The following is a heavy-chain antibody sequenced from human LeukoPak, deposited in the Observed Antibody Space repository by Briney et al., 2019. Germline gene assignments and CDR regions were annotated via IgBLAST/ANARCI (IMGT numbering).Heavy chain of an antibody. J-gene: IGHJ4*02. Sequence: ASVKVSCKVSGYTLTELSMHWVRQAPGKGLDWMGGFDPEDGEIIYAQKFQDRVTMTEDTSTDTAYMELSSLRSDDTAVYYCARGLGGSGSYFLTFDYWGQGTLVTVSS. CDR2: FDPEDGEI. V-gene: IGHV1-24*01. CDR1: GYTLTELS. CDR3: ARGLGGSGSYFLTFDY. D-gene: IGHD1-26*01.